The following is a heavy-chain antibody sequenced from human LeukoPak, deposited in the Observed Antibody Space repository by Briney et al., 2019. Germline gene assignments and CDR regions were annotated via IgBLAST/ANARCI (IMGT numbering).Heavy chain of an antibody. D-gene: IGHD3-3*01. J-gene: IGHJ4*02. V-gene: IGHV4-30-4*07. CDR2: IYYSGST. CDR1: GGSISSGGYS. Sequence: SETLSLTCAVSGGSISSGGYSWSWIRQPPGKGLEWIGYIYYSGSTYYNPSLKSRVTISVDTSKNQFSLKLSSVTAADTAVYYCARTRHYDFWSGPDYWGQGTLVTVSS. CDR3: ARTRHYDFWSGPDY.